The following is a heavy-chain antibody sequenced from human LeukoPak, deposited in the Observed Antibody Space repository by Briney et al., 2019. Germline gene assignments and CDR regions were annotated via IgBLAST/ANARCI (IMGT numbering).Heavy chain of an antibody. Sequence: PSETPSLTCTVSGGSISSGDYYWSWIRQPPGKGLEWIGYIYYSGSTYYNPSLKSRVTISVDTSKNQFSLKLSSVTAADTAVYYCASFLWFGELSGFDPWGQGTLVTVSS. V-gene: IGHV4-30-4*01. CDR1: GGSISSGDYY. CDR2: IYYSGST. CDR3: ASFLWFGELSGFDP. J-gene: IGHJ5*02. D-gene: IGHD3-10*01.